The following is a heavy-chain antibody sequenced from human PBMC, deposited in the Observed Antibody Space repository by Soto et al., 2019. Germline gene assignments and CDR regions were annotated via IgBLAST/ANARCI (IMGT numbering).Heavy chain of an antibody. CDR2: IWYDGSNK. V-gene: IGHV3-33*01. CDR1: GFTFSSYG. J-gene: IGHJ6*02. CDR3: ARVYEGYGDYREGGMDV. Sequence: QVQLVESGGGVVQPGRSLRLSCAASGFTFSSYGMRWVRQAPGKGLEWVAVIWYDGSNKYYADSVKGRFTISRDNSKNTLYLQMNSLRAEDTAVYYCARVYEGYGDYREGGMDVWGQGTTVTVSS. D-gene: IGHD4-17*01.